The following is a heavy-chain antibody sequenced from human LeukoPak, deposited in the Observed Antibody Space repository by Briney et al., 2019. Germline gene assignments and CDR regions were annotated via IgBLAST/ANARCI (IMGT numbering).Heavy chain of an antibody. J-gene: IGHJ3*02. CDR3: ARDPYYDSSGYFLDAFDI. D-gene: IGHD3-22*01. V-gene: IGHV4-4*07. Sequence: SETLSLTCTVSGGSISSYYWSWIRQPAGKGLEWIGRIYTSGSTNYNPSLKSRVTMSVDTSKNQFSLKLSSVTAADTAVYYCARDPYYDSSGYFLDAFDIWGQGTMVTVSS. CDR1: GGSISSYY. CDR2: IYTSGST.